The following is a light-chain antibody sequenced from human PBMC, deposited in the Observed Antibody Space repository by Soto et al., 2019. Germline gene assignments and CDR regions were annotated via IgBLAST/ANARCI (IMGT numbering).Light chain of an antibody. Sequence: DIQMTQSPSTLSASVGDRVTITCRASQSINSCLAWYQQKPGKAPKLLIYKASSLESGVPSRFSGSGSRTEFTLTITSLQPDDFATYYCQHYNNFPLTFGGGTKVEIK. CDR3: QHYNNFPLT. CDR1: QSINSC. CDR2: KAS. J-gene: IGKJ4*01. V-gene: IGKV1-5*03.